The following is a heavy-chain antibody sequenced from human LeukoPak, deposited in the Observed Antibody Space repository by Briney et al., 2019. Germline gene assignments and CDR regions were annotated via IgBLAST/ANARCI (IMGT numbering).Heavy chain of an antibody. D-gene: IGHD4-17*01. J-gene: IGHJ4*02. V-gene: IGHV3-23*01. CDR3: AKDMTTVTRGRLDY. CDR1: GFPFSSYA. Sequence: GGSLRLSCAASGFPFSSYAMSWVRQAPGKGLEWVSVIISGGSTNYADSVKGRFTISRDNSKNTLYLQMDSLRAEDTAVYCCAKDMTTVTRGRLDYWGQGTLVTVSS. CDR2: IISGGST.